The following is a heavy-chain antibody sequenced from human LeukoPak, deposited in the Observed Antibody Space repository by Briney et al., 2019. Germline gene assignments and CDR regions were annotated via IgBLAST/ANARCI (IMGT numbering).Heavy chain of an antibody. CDR2: IVVGSGNT. CDR1: GFTFIRSA. D-gene: IGHD3-22*01. Sequence: SVKVSCKPSGFTFIRSAMQWVRQARGHRLEWIGWIVVGSGNTNYAQKFQERVTITRDMSTSTAYMELSSLRSEDTAVYYCAADRFHYYDSSGYRMVWFDPWGQGTLVTVSS. J-gene: IGHJ5*02. V-gene: IGHV1-58*02. CDR3: AADRFHYYDSSGYRMVWFDP.